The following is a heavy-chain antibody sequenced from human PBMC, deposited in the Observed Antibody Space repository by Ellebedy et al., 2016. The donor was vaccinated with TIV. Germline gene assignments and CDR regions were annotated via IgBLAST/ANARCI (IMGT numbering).Heavy chain of an antibody. CDR3: SRGWSTPDS. V-gene: IGHV3-21*06. CDR2: IRSTGSDK. D-gene: IGHD2-15*01. Sequence: GESLKISCVASGFTFSNYNMNWVRQSPGKGLEWVSSIRSTGSDKYYAESVKGRFTISRDNAQDTLFLQMNSLRAKDTAVYFCSRGWSTPDSWGQGTLVIVSS. CDR1: GFTFSNYN. J-gene: IGHJ4*02.